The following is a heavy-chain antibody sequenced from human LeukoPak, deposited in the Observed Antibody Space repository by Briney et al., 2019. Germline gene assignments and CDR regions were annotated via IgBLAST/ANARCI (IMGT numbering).Heavy chain of an antibody. D-gene: IGHD1-26*01. CDR3: ARGGSYLGYWFDP. CDR2: IYYSGST. V-gene: IGHV4-30-4*08. Sequence: PSQTLSLTCTVSGGSISSGDYYWSWIRQPPVKGLEWIGYIYYSGSTYYNPSLKSRVTISVDTSKNQFSLKLSSVTAADTAVYYCARGGSYLGYWFDPWGQGTLVTVSS. J-gene: IGHJ5*02. CDR1: GGSISSGDYY.